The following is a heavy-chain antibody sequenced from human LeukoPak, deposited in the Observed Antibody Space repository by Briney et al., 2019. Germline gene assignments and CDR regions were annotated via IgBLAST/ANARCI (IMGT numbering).Heavy chain of an antibody. V-gene: IGHV3-74*01. Sequence: GGPLRLSCAASGFTFSSYWMHWVRQAPGKGLVWVSRINIDGSTSNYADSVKGRFTISRDNAKIPVYLQMNSLRVEDTAVYYCARASALATPPFGYWGQGTLVTVSS. CDR3: ARASALATPPFGY. CDR2: INIDGSTS. CDR1: GFTFSSYW. D-gene: IGHD5-24*01. J-gene: IGHJ4*02.